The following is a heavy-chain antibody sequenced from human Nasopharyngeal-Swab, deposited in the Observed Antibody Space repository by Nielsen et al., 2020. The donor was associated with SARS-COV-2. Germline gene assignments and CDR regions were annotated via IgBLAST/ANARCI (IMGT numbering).Heavy chain of an antibody. CDR1: RYSFTSYW. CDR2: IYSGDSDT. V-gene: IGHV5-51*01. J-gene: IGHJ4*02. D-gene: IGHD4-17*01. Sequence: GESLKISCKGSRYSFTSYWIGWVRQMPGKGLEWMGIIYSGDSDTRYSPSFQGQVTISADKSISTAYLQWSSLKASDTAMYYCASRGSYGDYAFDYWGQGTLVTVSS. CDR3: ASRGSYGDYAFDY.